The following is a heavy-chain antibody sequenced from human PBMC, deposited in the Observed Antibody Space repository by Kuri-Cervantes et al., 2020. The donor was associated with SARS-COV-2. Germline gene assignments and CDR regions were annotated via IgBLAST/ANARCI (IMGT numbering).Heavy chain of an antibody. D-gene: IGHD2-21*01. V-gene: IGHV1-18*01. Sequence: GGSLRPSCKASGYTFTSYGISWVRQAPGQGLEWMGMVKTNSGHTLYAQFLQGRVTMTRDISTSTVYMELSSLTSEDTSIYYCYCAPKEGFDSWGQGTLVTVSS. CDR3: YCAPKEGFDS. CDR1: GYTFTSYG. J-gene: IGHJ4*02. CDR2: VKTNSGHT.